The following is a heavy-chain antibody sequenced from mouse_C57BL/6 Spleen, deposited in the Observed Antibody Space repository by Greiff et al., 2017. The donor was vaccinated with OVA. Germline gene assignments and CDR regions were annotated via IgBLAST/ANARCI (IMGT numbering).Heavy chain of an antibody. Sequence: QVQLQQSGAELVRPGASVTLSCKASGYTFTDYEMHWVKQTPVHGLEWIGAIDPETGGTAYNQKFKGKAILTADKSSSTAYMELRSLTSEDSAVYYCTTGGLRRIFDYWGQGTTLTGSS. CDR1: GYTFTDYE. D-gene: IGHD2-2*01. CDR3: TTGGLRRIFDY. J-gene: IGHJ2*01. CDR2: IDPETGGT. V-gene: IGHV1-15*01.